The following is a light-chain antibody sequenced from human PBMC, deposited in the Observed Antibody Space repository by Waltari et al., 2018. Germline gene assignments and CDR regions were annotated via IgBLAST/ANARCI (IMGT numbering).Light chain of an antibody. CDR3: QASYTTPYS. CDR1: QNIASW. V-gene: IGKV1-5*03. J-gene: IGKJ2*03. Sequence: DIQMTQSPSTLSASVGDRVTITCRASQNIASWVAWYQHKPGKAPNLLIYKASTLESGVPSRFSGSGSGTVFTLTISSLRPEDFATYFCQASYTTPYSFGQGTKVEIK. CDR2: KAS.